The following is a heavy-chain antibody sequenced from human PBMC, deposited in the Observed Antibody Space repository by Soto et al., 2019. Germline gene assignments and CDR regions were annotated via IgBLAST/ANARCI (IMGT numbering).Heavy chain of an antibody. D-gene: IGHD3-3*01. CDR1: GGSISSGGYS. CDR2: IYHSGST. Sequence: PSETLSLTCAVSGGSISSGGYSWSWIRQPPGKGLEWIGYIYHSGSTYYKPSLKSRVTISVDRSKNQFSLKLSSVTAADTAVYYCARGGYKMVGDYDFWSGYYPDYYYYGMDVWGQGTTVTVSS. J-gene: IGHJ6*02. CDR3: ARGGYKMVGDYDFWSGYYPDYYYYGMDV. V-gene: IGHV4-30-2*01.